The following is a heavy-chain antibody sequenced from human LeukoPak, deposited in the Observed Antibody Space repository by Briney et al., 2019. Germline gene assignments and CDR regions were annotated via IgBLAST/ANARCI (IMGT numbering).Heavy chain of an antibody. CDR2: ISAYNGNT. CDR1: GYTFTSYG. D-gene: IGHD3-10*01. CDR3: ARGRISGGSRAWDYYYYMDV. J-gene: IGHJ6*03. V-gene: IGHV1-18*01. Sequence: GASVKVSCKASGYTFTSYGISWVRQAPGQGLEWMGWISAYNGNTNYAQKLQGRVTMTTDTSTSTAYMELRSLRSDDTAVYYCARGRISGGSRAWDYYYYMDVWGKGTTVTVSS.